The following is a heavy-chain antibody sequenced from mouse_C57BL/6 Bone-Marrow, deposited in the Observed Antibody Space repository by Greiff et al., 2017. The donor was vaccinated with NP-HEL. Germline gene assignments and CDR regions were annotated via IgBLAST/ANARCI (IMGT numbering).Heavy chain of an antibody. J-gene: IGHJ2*01. CDR2: IDPSDSET. CDR1: GYTFTSYW. Sequence: QVQLKQPGAELVRPGSSVKLSCKASGYTFTSYWMHWVKQRPIQGLEWIGNIDPSDSETHYNQKFKDKATLTVDKSSSTAYMQLSSLTSEDSAVYYCASNYYGSSGYFDYWGQGTTLTVSS. V-gene: IGHV1-52*01. D-gene: IGHD1-1*01. CDR3: ASNYYGSSGYFDY.